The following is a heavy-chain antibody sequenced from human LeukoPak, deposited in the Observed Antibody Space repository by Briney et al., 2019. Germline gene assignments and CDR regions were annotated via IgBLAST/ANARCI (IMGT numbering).Heavy chain of an antibody. CDR3: VKGSYSDYVRNWFDP. CDR1: GFSFSNYA. Sequence: GGSLRLSCSASGFSFSNYAMHWVRQAPGKGLEYVSAISGNGGGTYHADSVKGRFTISRDNSKNTLYLQMSSLIPEDTAVYYCVKGSYSDYVRNWFDPWGQGTLVTVSS. CDR2: ISGNGGGT. V-gene: IGHV3-64D*08. D-gene: IGHD4-11*01. J-gene: IGHJ5*02.